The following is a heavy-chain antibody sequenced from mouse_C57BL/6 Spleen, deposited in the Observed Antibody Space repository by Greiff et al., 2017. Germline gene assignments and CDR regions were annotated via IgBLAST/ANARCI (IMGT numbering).Heavy chain of an antibody. CDR2: IDPSDSYT. Sequence: QVQLQQPGAELVMPGASVKLSCKASGYTFTSYWMHWVKQRPGQGLEWIGEIDPSDSYTNYNQKFKGKSTLTVDKSSSTAYMQLSSLTSEDSAVYYCAKSCYYYGSRRYFDVWGTGTTVTVSS. CDR3: AKSCYYYGSRRYFDV. D-gene: IGHD1-1*01. J-gene: IGHJ1*03. CDR1: GYTFTSYW. V-gene: IGHV1-69*01.